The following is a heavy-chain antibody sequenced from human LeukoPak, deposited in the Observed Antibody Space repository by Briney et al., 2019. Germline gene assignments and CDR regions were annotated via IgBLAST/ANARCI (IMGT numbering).Heavy chain of an antibody. Sequence: PGGSLRLSCAASGFTFSNAWMSWVRQAPGKGLEWVGRIKSKTDGGTTDYAAPVKGRFTISRDNAKNSLYLQMNSLRAEDTAVYYCARGNPRGPTIPQVWFDPWGQGTLVTVSS. D-gene: IGHD5-12*01. CDR2: IKSKTDGGTT. CDR3: ARGNPRGPTIPQVWFDP. J-gene: IGHJ5*02. V-gene: IGHV3-15*01. CDR1: GFTFSNAW.